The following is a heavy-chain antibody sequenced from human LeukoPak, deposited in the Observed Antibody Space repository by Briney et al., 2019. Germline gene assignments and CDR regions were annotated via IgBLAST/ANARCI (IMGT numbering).Heavy chain of an antibody. Sequence: GESLKISCKGSGYSFTSYWISWVRQMPGKGLEWMGGIDPSDSYTNYSPSFQGHVTTSADKSISTAYLQWSSLKASDTAMYYCARYTTGDFDYWGQGTLVTVSS. CDR1: GYSFTSYW. CDR3: ARYTTGDFDY. V-gene: IGHV5-10-1*01. CDR2: IDPSDSYT. D-gene: IGHD1-1*01. J-gene: IGHJ4*02.